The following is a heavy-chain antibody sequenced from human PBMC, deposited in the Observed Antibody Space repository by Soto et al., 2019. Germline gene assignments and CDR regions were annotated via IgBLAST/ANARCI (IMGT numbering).Heavy chain of an antibody. D-gene: IGHD3-22*01. CDR3: AKAVSYYDINWFDP. J-gene: IGHJ5*02. V-gene: IGHV4-59*01. CDR2: IYYSGST. CDR1: GGSISNYY. Sequence: SETLSLTCTVSGGSISNYYWSWIRQPPGKGLEWVGYIYYSGSTNYNPSLKSRVTISVDTSKNQFSLKLNSVTAADTAVYFCAKAVSYYDINWFDPWGQGTLVPVSS.